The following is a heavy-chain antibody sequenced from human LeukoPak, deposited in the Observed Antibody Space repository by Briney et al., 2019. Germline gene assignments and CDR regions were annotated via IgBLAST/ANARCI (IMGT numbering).Heavy chain of an antibody. CDR2: IYTSGST. D-gene: IGHD3-22*01. CDR3: ARDYYDSSGYVPVYYFDY. CDR1: GYSISSGYY. Sequence: SETLSFTCAVSGYSISSGYYWGWIRQPAGKGLEWIGRIYTSGSTNYNPSLKSRVTMSVDTSKNQFSLKLSSVTAADTAVYYCARDYYDSSGYVPVYYFDYWGQGTLVTVSS. V-gene: IGHV4-4*07. J-gene: IGHJ4*02.